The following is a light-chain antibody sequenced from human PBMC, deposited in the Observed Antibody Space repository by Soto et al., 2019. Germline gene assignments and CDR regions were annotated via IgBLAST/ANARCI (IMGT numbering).Light chain of an antibody. V-gene: IGLV3-21*04. J-gene: IGLJ1*01. CDR1: NIGSKS. CDR2: YDS. Sequence: SYELTQPPSVSVAPGKTARINCGGNNIGSKSVHWYQQKPGQAPVLVIYYDSDRPSGIPERFSGSNSGNTATLTISRVEAGDEADYYCQVWDSSSDSYVFGTGTKLTVL. CDR3: QVWDSSSDSYV.